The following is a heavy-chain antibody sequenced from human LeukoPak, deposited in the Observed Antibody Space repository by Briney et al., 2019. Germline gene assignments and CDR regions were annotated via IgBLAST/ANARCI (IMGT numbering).Heavy chain of an antibody. J-gene: IGHJ5*02. CDR2: IKQDGSEK. V-gene: IGHV3-7*01. Sequence: PGGSLRLSCAASGFTFSSYGMSWVRQAPGKGLEWVANIKQDGSEKYYVDSVKGRFTISRDNAKNSLYLQMNSLRAEDTAVYYCARDLGWFDPWGQGTLVTVSS. CDR3: ARDLGWFDP. CDR1: GFTFSSYG.